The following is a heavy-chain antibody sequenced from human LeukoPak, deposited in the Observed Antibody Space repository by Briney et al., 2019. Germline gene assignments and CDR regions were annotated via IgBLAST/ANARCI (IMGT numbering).Heavy chain of an antibody. CDR3: ARARFFPTAAKRRGFDY. CDR2: IIPIFGTA. Sequence: SVKVSCKASGGTFSSYAISWVRHTPGQGLEWVGGIIPIFGTANYAQKFQGRVTITADESTSTAYMELSSLRSEDTAVYYCARARFFPTAAKRRGFDYWGQGTLVTVSS. CDR1: GGTFSSYA. D-gene: IGHD3-3*01. V-gene: IGHV1-69*13. J-gene: IGHJ4*02.